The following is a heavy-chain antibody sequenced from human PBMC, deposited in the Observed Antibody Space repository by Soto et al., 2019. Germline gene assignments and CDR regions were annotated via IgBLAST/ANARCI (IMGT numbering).Heavy chain of an antibody. J-gene: IGHJ4*02. CDR3: ASDKGAYYYASGYSGATGGPYYFDY. CDR1: GFTFSSYE. D-gene: IGHD3-22*01. Sequence: PGGSLRLSCAASGFTFSSYEMNWVRQAPGKGLEWVSYISSSGNTIYYADSVKGRFTISRNNAKNSLDLQMISLTAEDTAVYYCASDKGAYYYASGYSGATGGPYYFDYWGQGTLVTVSS. CDR2: ISSSGNTI. V-gene: IGHV3-48*03.